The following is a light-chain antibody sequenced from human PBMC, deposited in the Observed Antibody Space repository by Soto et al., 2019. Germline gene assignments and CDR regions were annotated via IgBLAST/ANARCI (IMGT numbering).Light chain of an antibody. CDR2: KAS. J-gene: IGKJ1*01. Sequence: DIPMTQSPSTLSASVGDRVTITCRASQSISTWLAWYQQKPQKAPKLLISKASTLESGIPSRFRGSGSGTEFTLTISSLQPDDFATYYCQQYSGYPGTFGQGTKVEVK. CDR1: QSISTW. CDR3: QQYSGYPGT. V-gene: IGKV1-5*03.